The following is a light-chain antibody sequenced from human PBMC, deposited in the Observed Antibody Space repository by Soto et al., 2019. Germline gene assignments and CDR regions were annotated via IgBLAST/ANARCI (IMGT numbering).Light chain of an antibody. J-gene: IGKJ1*01. CDR2: SPS. V-gene: IGKV3-20*01. CDR3: QQYASSPRT. CDR1: HSVSRNF. Sequence: EIVLTQSPGTLSLSPGEKATLSCSASHSVSRNFLAWYHQKPGQAPRLLMQSPSSRATGIPDRVSGSGSGTDFNLTISRLDPEDFGVYYCQQYASSPRTFGQGTKVEI.